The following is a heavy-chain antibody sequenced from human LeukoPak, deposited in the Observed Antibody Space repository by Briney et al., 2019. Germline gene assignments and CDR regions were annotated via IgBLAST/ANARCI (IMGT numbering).Heavy chain of an antibody. CDR1: GYTFTSYY. CDR2: INPSGGST. CDR3: ARDSDYGSGSYYRPFDY. D-gene: IGHD3-10*01. J-gene: IGHJ4*02. Sequence: ASVKVSCKASGYTFTSYYMHWVRQAPGQGLEWMGIINPSGGSTSYARKFQGRVTMTRDTSTSTVYMELSSLRSEDTAVYYCARDSDYGSGSYYRPFDYWGQGTLVTVSS. V-gene: IGHV1-46*01.